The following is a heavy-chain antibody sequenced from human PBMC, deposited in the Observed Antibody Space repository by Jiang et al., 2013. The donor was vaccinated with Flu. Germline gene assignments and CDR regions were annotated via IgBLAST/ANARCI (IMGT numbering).Heavy chain of an antibody. Sequence: GAEVKKPGASVKVSCKASGYTFSSYYMHWVRQAPGQGLEWMGWISGFNGKTNYAQKVQGRLTMTTDTSTSTAYMELRSLSSDDTAVYYCARDKSYFGSGSYDFDIWGQGTLVTVSS. CDR1: GYTFSSYY. CDR2: ISGFNGKT. CDR3: ARDKSYFGSGSYDFDI. J-gene: IGHJ4*02. D-gene: IGHD3-10*01. V-gene: IGHV1-18*04.